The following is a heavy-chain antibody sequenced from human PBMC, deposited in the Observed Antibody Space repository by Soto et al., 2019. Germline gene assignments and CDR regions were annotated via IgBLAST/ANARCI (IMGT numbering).Heavy chain of an antibody. D-gene: IGHD1-7*01. CDR3: AIDGVSSTEHTWNYGTSFDY. CDR1: GFTYSTYT. CDR2: ISYDGNNK. Sequence: GGSLRLSCAASGFTYSTYTMHWVRQAPGKGLEWVAVISYDGNNKFYADSVKGRFTISRDSTKQTLYLQMNSLRPDDTAMYYCAIDGVSSTEHTWNYGTSFDYWGQAALVTVSS. V-gene: IGHV3-30-3*01. J-gene: IGHJ4*02.